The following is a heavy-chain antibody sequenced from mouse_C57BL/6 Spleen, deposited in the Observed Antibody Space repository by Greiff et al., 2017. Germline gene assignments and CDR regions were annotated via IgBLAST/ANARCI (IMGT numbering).Heavy chain of an antibody. CDR3: AITTVVATPFDY. CDR1: GYAFRSSW. Sequence: VQLQQSGPELVKPGASVKISCKASGYAFRSSWMNWVKQRPGKGLEWIGRIYPGDGDTNYNGKFKGKATLTADKSSSTAYMQLSSLTSEDSAVYFCAITTVVATPFDYWGQGTTLTVSS. CDR2: IYPGDGDT. J-gene: IGHJ2*01. V-gene: IGHV1-82*01. D-gene: IGHD1-1*01.